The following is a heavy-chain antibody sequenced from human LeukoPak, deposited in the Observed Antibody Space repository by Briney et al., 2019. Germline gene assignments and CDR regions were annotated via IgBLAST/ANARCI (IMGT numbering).Heavy chain of an antibody. J-gene: IGHJ4*02. CDR1: GFTFSSYA. V-gene: IGHV3-30-3*01. D-gene: IGHD7-27*01. CDR2: ISYDGSNK. Sequence: GGSLRLSCAASGFTFSSYAMHWVRQAPGQGLEWVAVISYDGSNKYYADSVKGRFTISRDNSKNTLYLQMNSLRAEDTAVYYCARDRLLGTLYYFDYWGQGTLVTVSS. CDR3: ARDRLLGTLYYFDY.